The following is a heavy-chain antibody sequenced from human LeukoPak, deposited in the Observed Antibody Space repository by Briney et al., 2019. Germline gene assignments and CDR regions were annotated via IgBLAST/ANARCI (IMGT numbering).Heavy chain of an antibody. J-gene: IGHJ4*02. D-gene: IGHD3-3*01. CDR3: AKDPNPLYDLWTGYK. CDR2: IGGRDDRT. CDR1: GFTFTGHT. Sequence: GGSLRLSCAASGFTFTGHTMTWLRQAPGKGLEWVSIIGGRDDRTYYADFVEGRFAISRDNSKNTLYLHMSRLRAEDTAVHYCAKDPNPLYDLWTGYKWGQGTLVTVSS. V-gene: IGHV3-23*01.